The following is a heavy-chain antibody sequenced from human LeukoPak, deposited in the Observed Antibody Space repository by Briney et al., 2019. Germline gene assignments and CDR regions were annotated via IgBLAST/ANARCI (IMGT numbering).Heavy chain of an antibody. Sequence: GGSLRLSCAASGFTFSSYAMHWVRQAPGKGLEWVAVISYDGSNKYYADSVKGRFTISRDNSRNALYLQMNSLRAEDTAVYYCARDGEAYCGGDCPTDPAYFDYWGQGTLATVSS. CDR3: ARDGEAYCGGDCPTDPAYFDY. D-gene: IGHD2-21*01. V-gene: IGHV3-30-3*01. CDR2: ISYDGSNK. J-gene: IGHJ4*02. CDR1: GFTFSSYA.